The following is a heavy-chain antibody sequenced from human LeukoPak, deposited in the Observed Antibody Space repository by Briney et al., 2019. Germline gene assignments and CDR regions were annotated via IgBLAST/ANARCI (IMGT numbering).Heavy chain of an antibody. D-gene: IGHD6-13*01. V-gene: IGHV4-39*01. CDR1: GGSISSSSYY. CDR3: ARHMSSSWYDY. CDR2: IYYSGST. J-gene: IGHJ4*02. Sequence: SETLSLTCTVSGGSISSSSYYWGWIRQPPGKGLEWIVSIYYSGSTYYNPSLKSRFTISVDTSKNQFSLKLSSVTAADTAVYYCARHMSSSWYDYWGQGTLVTVSS.